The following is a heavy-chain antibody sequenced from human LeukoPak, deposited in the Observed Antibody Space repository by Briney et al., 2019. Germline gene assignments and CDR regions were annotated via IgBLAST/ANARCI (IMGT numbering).Heavy chain of an antibody. CDR3: ARRPISGYDRYYYYMDV. V-gene: IGHV1-8*03. J-gene: IGHJ6*03. Sequence: AASVTVSCKASGYTFTSYGISWVRQATGQGLEWMGWMNPNSGNTGYAQKFQGRVTITRNTSISTAYMELSSLRSEDTAVYYCARRPISGYDRYYYYMDVWGKGTTVTVSS. CDR1: GYTFTSYG. D-gene: IGHD5-12*01. CDR2: MNPNSGNT.